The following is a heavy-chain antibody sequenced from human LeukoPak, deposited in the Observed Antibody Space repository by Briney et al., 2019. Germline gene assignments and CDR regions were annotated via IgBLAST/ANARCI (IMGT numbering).Heavy chain of an antibody. CDR1: GFTSTSYA. Sequence: GGSLRLSCVASGFTSTSYAMNWVRQAPGKGLEWVSAISGDGDSTYYADSVKGRFTISRDNSKNTLYLQMNSLRAEDTAVYYCAKDGSHDAFDIWGQGTMVTVSS. J-gene: IGHJ3*02. CDR2: ISGDGDST. CDR3: AKDGSHDAFDI. V-gene: IGHV3-23*01. D-gene: IGHD1-26*01.